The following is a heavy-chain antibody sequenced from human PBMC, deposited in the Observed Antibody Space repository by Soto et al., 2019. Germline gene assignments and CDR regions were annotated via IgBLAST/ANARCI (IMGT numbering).Heavy chain of an antibody. J-gene: IGHJ4*02. V-gene: IGHV1-69*08. CDR2: IIPILGIA. CDR3: ARDQTLRLYYDSSGYYPFDY. Sequence: QVQLVQSGAEVKKPGSSVKVSCKASGGTFSSYTISWVRQAPGQGLEWMGRIIPILGIANYAQKFQGRVTITADKSTSTAYMELSSLRSEDTAVYYCARDQTLRLYYDSSGYYPFDYWGQGTLVTVSS. CDR1: GGTFSSYT. D-gene: IGHD3-22*01.